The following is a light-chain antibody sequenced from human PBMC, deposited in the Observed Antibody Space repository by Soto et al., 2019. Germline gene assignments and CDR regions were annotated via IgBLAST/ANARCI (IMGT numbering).Light chain of an antibody. CDR1: SSNIGAGYD. Sequence: QPVLTQPPSVSGAPGQRVTISCTGSSSNIGAGYDVHWYQQLPGTAPKLLIYGNSNRPSGVPDRFFGSKSGTSASLAITGLQAEDEADYYCQSYDSSLSGSRVFGGGTKVTVL. CDR3: QSYDSSLSGSRV. CDR2: GNS. V-gene: IGLV1-40*01. J-gene: IGLJ2*01.